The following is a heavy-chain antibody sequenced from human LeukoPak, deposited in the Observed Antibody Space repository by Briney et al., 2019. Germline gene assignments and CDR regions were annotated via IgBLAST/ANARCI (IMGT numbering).Heavy chain of an antibody. CDR3: ARDHEPALWRFGELQSYYYYGMDV. D-gene: IGHD3-10*01. CDR1: GFTFSSYA. V-gene: IGHV3-23*01. J-gene: IGHJ6*02. CDR2: ISGSGGST. Sequence: GGSLRLSCAASGFTFSSYAMSWVRQAPGKGLEWVSAISGSGGSTYYADSVKGRFTISRDNSKNTLYLQMNSLRAEDTAVYYCARDHEPALWRFGELQSYYYYGMDVWGQGTTVTVSS.